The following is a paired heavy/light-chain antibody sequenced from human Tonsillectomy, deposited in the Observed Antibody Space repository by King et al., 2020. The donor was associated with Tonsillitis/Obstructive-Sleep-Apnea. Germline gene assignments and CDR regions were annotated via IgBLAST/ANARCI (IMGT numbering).Light chain of an antibody. CDR2: DVS. Sequence: QSPLTQPASVSGSPGQSITISCTGTSSDVGGYKYVSWYQQHPGKAPKLMIYDVSNRPSGVSNRFSGSKSGNTASLTISGLQAEDESDYYCSSYTSSSTYVFGTGTKVTVL. CDR3: SSYTSSSTYV. CDR1: SSDVGGYKY. V-gene: IGLV2-14*01. J-gene: IGLJ1*01.
Heavy chain of an antibody. Sequence: EVQLVQSGAEVKKPGESLRISCKGSGYIFTNYWINWVRQMPGKGLEWMGTIDPSDSYTNYSPSFQGHVSISPDKSITTAYMQWSSLKASDTAMYYCARSAYNNGFSDYYYVMDVWGQGTTVTVSS. D-gene: IGHD2-8*01. CDR1: GYIFTNYW. J-gene: IGHJ6*02. V-gene: IGHV5-10-1*03. CDR3: ARSAYNNGFSDYYYVMDV. CDR2: IDPSDSYT.